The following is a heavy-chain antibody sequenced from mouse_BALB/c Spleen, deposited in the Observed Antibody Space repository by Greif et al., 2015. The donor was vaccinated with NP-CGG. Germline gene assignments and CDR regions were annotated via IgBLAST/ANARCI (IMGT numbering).Heavy chain of an antibody. Sequence: VQLQQSGAELMKPGASVKISCKATGYTFSSYWIEWVKQRPGHGLEWIGEILPGSGSTNYNEKFKGKATFTADTSSNTAYMQLSSLTSEDSAVYYCARGEAYYRYSWFAYWGQGTLVTVSA. D-gene: IGHD2-14*01. CDR1: GYTFSSYW. CDR3: ARGEAYYRYSWFAY. J-gene: IGHJ3*01. CDR2: ILPGSGST. V-gene: IGHV1-9*01.